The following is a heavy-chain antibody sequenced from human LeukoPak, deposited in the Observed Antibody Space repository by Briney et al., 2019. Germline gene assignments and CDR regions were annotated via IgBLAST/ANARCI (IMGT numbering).Heavy chain of an antibody. J-gene: IGHJ5*01. CDR3: ARGVAGSGSYNWFDF. D-gene: IGHD3-10*01. CDR1: GGSINTYY. Sequence: SETLSLTCTVSGGSINTYYWNWIRQPQGKGLEWIGFIYGSGTTDYNPSLKSRLTMSVDTSKGQVSLTLKSVTAADTAVYFCARGVAGSGSYNWFDFWGQGTLVTVS. V-gene: IGHV4-59*01. CDR2: IYGSGTT.